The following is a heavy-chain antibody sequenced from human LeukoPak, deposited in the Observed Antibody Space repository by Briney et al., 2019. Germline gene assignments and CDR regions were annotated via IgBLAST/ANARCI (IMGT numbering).Heavy chain of an antibody. CDR2: INQDGSEE. CDR3: ARERRATTDLDAFDI. V-gene: IGHV3-7*01. CDR1: GFTFSNYW. J-gene: IGHJ3*02. D-gene: IGHD1-26*01. Sequence: GGSLRLSCAASGFTFSNYWMTWVRQALGKGLEGLAHINQDGSEEHYMDSLKARSTISRDNAKNSLSLQMNSLRAEDTAVYYCARERRATTDLDAFDIWGQGTMVTVSS.